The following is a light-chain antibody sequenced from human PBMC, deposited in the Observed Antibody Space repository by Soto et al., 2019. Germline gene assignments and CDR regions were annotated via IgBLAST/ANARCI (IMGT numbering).Light chain of an antibody. Sequence: EIVLTQSPATLSLSPGERTTLSCRTSRSVSSYLAWYQQKPGQAPRLLIYDASNRATGIPARFSGSGSGTDFTLTISNLEPEDFAVYYCQQRSNWPPTFGQGTKLEIK. CDR1: RSVSSY. J-gene: IGKJ2*01. V-gene: IGKV3-11*01. CDR2: DAS. CDR3: QQRSNWPPT.